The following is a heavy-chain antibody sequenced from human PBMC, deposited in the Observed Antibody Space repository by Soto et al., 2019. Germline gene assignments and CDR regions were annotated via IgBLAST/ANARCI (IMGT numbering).Heavy chain of an antibody. CDR3: ATVLSSSSIYDYGMDV. CDR2: FDPEDGET. V-gene: IGHV1-24*01. Sequence: ASVKVSCKVSGYTLTELSMHWVRQSPGKGLEWMGGFDPEDGETIYAQKFQGRVTMTEDTSTDTAYMELSSLRSEDTAVYYCATVLSSSSIYDYGMDVRGQGTTVNVYS. D-gene: IGHD6-6*01. CDR1: GYTLTELS. J-gene: IGHJ6*02.